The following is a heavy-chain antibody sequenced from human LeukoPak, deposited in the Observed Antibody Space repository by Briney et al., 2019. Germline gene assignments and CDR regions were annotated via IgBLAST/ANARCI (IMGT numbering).Heavy chain of an antibody. Sequence: SETLSLTCTVSSGSISSSSYYWGWIRQPPGKGLEWIGSIYYSGSTYYNPSLKSRVTISVDTSKNQFSLKLSSVTAADTAVYYCARLVSSRTEHRKFHYWGQGTLVTVSS. J-gene: IGHJ4*02. D-gene: IGHD3-16*01. CDR3: ARLVSSRTEHRKFHY. CDR1: SGSISSSSYY. V-gene: IGHV4-39*01. CDR2: IYYSGST.